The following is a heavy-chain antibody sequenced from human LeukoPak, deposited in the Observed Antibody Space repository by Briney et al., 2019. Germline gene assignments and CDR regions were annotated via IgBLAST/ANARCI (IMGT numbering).Heavy chain of an antibody. Sequence: PGGSLRLSCAASGFTFSSYWMSWVRQAPGKGLESVANIKQDGSEKYYVDSVKGRFTISRDDVKNSLYLQMSSLRAEDTAVYYCARVGGCCYFDYWGQGAPVTVSS. D-gene: IGHD2-15*01. CDR3: ARVGGCCYFDY. V-gene: IGHV3-7*01. J-gene: IGHJ4*02. CDR2: IKQDGSEK. CDR1: GFTFSSYW.